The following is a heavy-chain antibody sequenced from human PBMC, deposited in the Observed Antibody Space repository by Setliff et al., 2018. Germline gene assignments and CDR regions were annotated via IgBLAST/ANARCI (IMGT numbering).Heavy chain of an antibody. CDR2: INHSGST. D-gene: IGHD3-10*01. CDR3: ARHVGTRSRGYNYYYYFMDV. CDR1: GGSFSGYY. J-gene: IGHJ6*03. V-gene: IGHV4-34*01. Sequence: SETLSLTCAVYGGSFSGYYWSWIRQPPGKGLEWIGEINHSGSTNYNPSLKSRVTISVDTSKSQFSLKLSSVTAADTAVYYCARHVGTRSRGYNYYYYFMDVWGKGTTGTVSS.